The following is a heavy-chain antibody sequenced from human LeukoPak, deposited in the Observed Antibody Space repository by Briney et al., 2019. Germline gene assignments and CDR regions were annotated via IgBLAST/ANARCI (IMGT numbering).Heavy chain of an antibody. Sequence: ASVKVSCKASGYTFSGYFMNWVRQGPGQGLEWMGWINPNTGGTNYAQKFQGRVTMTRDTSISTTYMEVSRLKSDDTAVYYCARGSEMGTTGGFDYWGQGTLVTVSS. CDR1: GYTFSGYF. V-gene: IGHV1-2*02. CDR2: INPNTGGT. J-gene: IGHJ4*02. D-gene: IGHD1-1*01. CDR3: ARGSEMGTTGGFDY.